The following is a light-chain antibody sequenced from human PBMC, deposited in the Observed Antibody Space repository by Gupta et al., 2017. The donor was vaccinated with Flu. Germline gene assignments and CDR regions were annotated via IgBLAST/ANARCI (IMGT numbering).Light chain of an antibody. V-gene: IGKV1-39*01. CDR2: AAS. Sequence: PSARSAAGGDRVTITCRASQNINNYLNWYQQKPGEAPKVLIYAASTLQGGGPSRFSGSGSGTEFTLTISSLKREDFATYYCQQSVGKPFTFGHGAKVNIK. CDR1: QNINNY. J-gene: IGKJ3*01. CDR3: QQSVGKPFT.